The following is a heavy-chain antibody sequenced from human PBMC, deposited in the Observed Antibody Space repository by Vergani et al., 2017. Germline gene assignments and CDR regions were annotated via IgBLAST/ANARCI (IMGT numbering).Heavy chain of an antibody. CDR3: ARDSGYCSGGSCSPGGY. CDR1: GFTFSSYG. Sequence: QVQLVESGGGVVQPGRSLRLSCAASGFTFSSYGMHWVRQAPGKGLEWVAVISYDGSNKYYADSVKGRFTISRDNSKNTLYLQMNSLRAEDTAVYYCARDSGYCSGGSCSPGGYWGQGTLVTVSS. D-gene: IGHD2-15*01. CDR2: ISYDGSNK. J-gene: IGHJ4*02. V-gene: IGHV3-30*03.